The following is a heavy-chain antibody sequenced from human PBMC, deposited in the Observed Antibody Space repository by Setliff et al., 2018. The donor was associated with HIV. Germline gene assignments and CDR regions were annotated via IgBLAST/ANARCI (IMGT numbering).Heavy chain of an antibody. CDR1: GGSIRSNRDH. D-gene: IGHD3-22*01. CDR3: ARAISPQYYGSSGYYLA. J-gene: IGHJ5*02. CDR2: ISYSGNT. V-gene: IGHV4-39*07. Sequence: SETLSLTCNVSGGSIRSNRDHWGWIRQTPGKGLEWIGSISYSGNTYYHPSLQSRVTISLDMSKNQFSLKLNSVTAADTAVYYCARAISPQYYGSSGYYLAWGQGTLVTVSS.